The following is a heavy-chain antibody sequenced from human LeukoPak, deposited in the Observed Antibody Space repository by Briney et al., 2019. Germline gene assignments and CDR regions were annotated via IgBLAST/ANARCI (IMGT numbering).Heavy chain of an antibody. Sequence: TPSETLSLTCTVSGGSISSSSYYWGWIRQPPGKGLEWIGSIYYSGSTYYNPSLESRVTISVDTSKNQFSLKLSSVTAADTAVYYCARDRGTWIQDYYGMDVWGQGTTVTVSS. V-gene: IGHV4-39*07. CDR3: ARDRGTWIQDYYGMDV. D-gene: IGHD5-18*01. J-gene: IGHJ6*02. CDR1: GGSISSSSYY. CDR2: IYYSGST.